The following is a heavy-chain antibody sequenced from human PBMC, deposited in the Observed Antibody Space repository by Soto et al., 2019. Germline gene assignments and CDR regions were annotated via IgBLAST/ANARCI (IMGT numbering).Heavy chain of an antibody. CDR1: GFTVSSNY. Sequence: GGSLRLSCAASGFTVSSNYMSWVRQAPGKGLEWVSVIYSGGSTYYADSVKGRFTISRDNSKNTLYLQMNSLRAEDTAVYYCARDPAHYDILTGWVRNDAFDIWGQGTMVTVSS. J-gene: IGHJ3*02. CDR3: ARDPAHYDILTGWVRNDAFDI. V-gene: IGHV3-66*01. D-gene: IGHD3-9*01. CDR2: IYSGGST.